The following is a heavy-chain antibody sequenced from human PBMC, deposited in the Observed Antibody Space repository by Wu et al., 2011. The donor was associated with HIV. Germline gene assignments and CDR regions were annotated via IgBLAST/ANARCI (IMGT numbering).Heavy chain of an antibody. J-gene: IGHJ6*02. V-gene: IGHV1-2*02. CDR1: GYSFTDYY. CDR3: ARAETIVVGRNYYYAMDV. Sequence: QVHLVQSGAEVKKPGASVKVSCKASGYSFTDYYVHWVRQAPGQGLEWMGWMNPKSGGTNYAQKFQGRVTMTRDTSISIASMELSRLRSDDTAVYYCARAETIVVGRNYYYAMDVWGQGTTVTVSS. D-gene: IGHD2-15*01. CDR2: MNPKSGGT.